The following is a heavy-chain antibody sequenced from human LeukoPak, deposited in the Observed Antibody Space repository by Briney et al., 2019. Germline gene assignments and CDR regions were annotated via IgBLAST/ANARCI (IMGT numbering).Heavy chain of an antibody. CDR3: TTNYGDYPTIFAFDY. V-gene: IGHV3-73*01. Sequence: GGSLRLSCAASGFTFSGSAMHWVRQASGKGLEWVGRIRSKANSYATAYAASVKGRFTISRDDSKNTAYLQMNSLKTEDTAVYYCTTNYGDYPTIFAFDYWGQGTLVTVSS. D-gene: IGHD4-17*01. CDR2: IRSKANSYAT. CDR1: GFTFSGSA. J-gene: IGHJ4*02.